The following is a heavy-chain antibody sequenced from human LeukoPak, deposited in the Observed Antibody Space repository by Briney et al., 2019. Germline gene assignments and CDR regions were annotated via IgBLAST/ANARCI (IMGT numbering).Heavy chain of an antibody. CDR1: GFNFSSYW. J-gene: IGHJ3*02. D-gene: IGHD1-26*01. V-gene: IGHV3-7*01. Sequence: GGSLRLSGAASGFNFSSYWMSWVRQAPGKGLEWVANIKQDGSEKYYVDSVKGRFTISRDNAKNSLYLQMNSLRAEDTAVYYCARESHAVGADDAFDIWGQGTMVTVSS. CDR3: ARESHAVGADDAFDI. CDR2: IKQDGSEK.